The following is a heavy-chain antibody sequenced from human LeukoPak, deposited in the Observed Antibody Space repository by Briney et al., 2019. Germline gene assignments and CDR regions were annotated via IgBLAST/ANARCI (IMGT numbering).Heavy chain of an antibody. J-gene: IGHJ3*02. CDR1: GYTLTSYD. V-gene: IGHV1-8*01. Sequence: ASVKVSCKASGYTLTSYDINWVRQATGQGLEWMGWMNPNSGNTGYAQKFQGRVTMTRNTSISTAYMELSSLRSEDTAVYYCARGFIPQLYDFWSGPWGDIWGQGTMVTVSS. D-gene: IGHD3-3*01. CDR3: ARGFIPQLYDFWSGPWGDI. CDR2: MNPNSGNT.